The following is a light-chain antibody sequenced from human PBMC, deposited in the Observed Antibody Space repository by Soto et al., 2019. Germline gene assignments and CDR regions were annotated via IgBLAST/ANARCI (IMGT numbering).Light chain of an antibody. CDR2: CAS. Sequence: EIVLTQSPGTLSLSPGERATLSCRASQSVSSSYLAWYQQKPGQAPRLLIYCASSRATGIPDRFSGSGSGTDFTITISRLEPEDFAVYYCQQGKTFGGGTKVEIK. CDR1: QSVSSSY. V-gene: IGKV3-20*01. J-gene: IGKJ4*01. CDR3: QQGKT.